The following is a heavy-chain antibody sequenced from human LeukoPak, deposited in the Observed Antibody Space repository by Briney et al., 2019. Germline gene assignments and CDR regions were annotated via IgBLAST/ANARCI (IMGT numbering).Heavy chain of an antibody. CDR2: INPSGGST. Sequence: GASVKVSCKASGYTFTSYYMHWVRQAPGQGLEWMGIINPSGGSTSYAQKFQGRVTMTRDTSTSTVYMELSSLRSEDTAVYYCARDLDCSSTSCRHSNYYYYGMDVWGQGTTVTVSS. CDR1: GYTFTSYY. V-gene: IGHV1-46*01. J-gene: IGHJ6*02. D-gene: IGHD2-2*01. CDR3: ARDLDCSSTSCRHSNYYYYGMDV.